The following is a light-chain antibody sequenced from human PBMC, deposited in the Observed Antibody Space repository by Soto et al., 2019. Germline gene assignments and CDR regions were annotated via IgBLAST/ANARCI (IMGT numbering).Light chain of an antibody. V-gene: IGKV3-15*01. Sequence: EIVMTQSTATLSVSPGERATLSCRASQGISSSLAWYQQKPGQAPRLLIHGASTRATSNPGRFSGSGSGAEFTLTISSLQSEDFALYYCQQYYDWPPTFGQGTKVDIK. CDR2: GAS. CDR1: QGISSS. J-gene: IGKJ1*01. CDR3: QQYYDWPPT.